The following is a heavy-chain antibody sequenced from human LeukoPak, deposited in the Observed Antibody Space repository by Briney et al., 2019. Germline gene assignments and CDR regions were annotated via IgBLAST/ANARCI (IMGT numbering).Heavy chain of an antibody. Sequence: GGSLRLSCAASGFTFSSYAMHWVRQAPGKGLEYVSAISSIGGSTYYANSVKGRFTISRDNSKNTLYLQMGSLRAEDMAVYYCARGYDFWSGYYINYYYYMDVWGKGTTVTVSS. V-gene: IGHV3-64*01. D-gene: IGHD3-3*01. J-gene: IGHJ6*03. CDR2: ISSIGGST. CDR3: ARGYDFWSGYYINYYYYMDV. CDR1: GFTFSSYA.